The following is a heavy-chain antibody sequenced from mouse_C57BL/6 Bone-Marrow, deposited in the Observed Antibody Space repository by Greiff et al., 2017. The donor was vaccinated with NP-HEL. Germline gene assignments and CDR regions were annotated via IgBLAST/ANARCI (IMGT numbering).Heavy chain of an antibody. V-gene: IGHV1-55*01. J-gene: IGHJ4*01. CDR3: ARPFYYYGSSYAMDY. Sequence: QVQLQQPGAELVKPGASVKMSCKASGYTFTSYWITWVKQRPGQGLEWIGDIYPGSGSTNYNEKFKSKATLTVDTSSSTAYMQLSSLTSEDTAVYYCARPFYYYGSSYAMDYWGQGTSVTVSS. CDR1: GYTFTSYW. CDR2: IYPGSGST. D-gene: IGHD1-1*01.